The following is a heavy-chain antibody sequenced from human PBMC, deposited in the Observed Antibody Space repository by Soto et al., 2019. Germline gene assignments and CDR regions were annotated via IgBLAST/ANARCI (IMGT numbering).Heavy chain of an antibody. CDR2: IIPIFGTA. Sequence: GASVKVSCKASGGTFSSYAISWVRQAPGQGLEWMGGIIPIFGTANYAQKFQGRVTITADESTSTAYMELSSLRSEDTAVYYCASSVLSRGAPRGYFDYWGQGTLVTVSS. CDR1: GGTFSSYA. V-gene: IGHV1-69*13. CDR3: ASSVLSRGAPRGYFDY. J-gene: IGHJ4*02. D-gene: IGHD2-2*01.